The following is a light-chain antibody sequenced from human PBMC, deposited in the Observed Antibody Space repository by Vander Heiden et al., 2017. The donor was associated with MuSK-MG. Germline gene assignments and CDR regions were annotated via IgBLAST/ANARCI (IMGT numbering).Light chain of an antibody. CDR1: QSVLYNSNNKNY. V-gene: IGKV4-1*01. Sequence: DIVMTQSPDSLAVSLGERATINCKSSQSVLYNSNNKNYLAWYQQRPGQPPKLLFYWASTRESGVPDRFGGSGSGTDFTLTISSLQAEDVAVYYCQQYDSTPFTFGPGTKVDIK. J-gene: IGKJ3*01. CDR3: QQYDSTPFT. CDR2: WAS.